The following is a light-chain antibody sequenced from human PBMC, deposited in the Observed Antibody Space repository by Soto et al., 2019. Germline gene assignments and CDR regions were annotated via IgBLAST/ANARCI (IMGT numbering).Light chain of an antibody. CDR3: QYYDSSRSGSGV. Sequence: QSVLTQPPSVSGAPGQRVTISCTGSSSNIGAGYDIHWYQQLPGTAPKLLIYGNINRPSGVPDRFSGSKSGTSASLAITGLQAEDEADYYCQYYDSSRSGSGVFGGGTKLTVL. CDR1: SSNIGAGYD. CDR2: GNI. V-gene: IGLV1-40*01. J-gene: IGLJ2*01.